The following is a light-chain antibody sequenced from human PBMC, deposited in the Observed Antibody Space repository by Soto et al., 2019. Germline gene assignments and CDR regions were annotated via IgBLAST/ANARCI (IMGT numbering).Light chain of an antibody. Sequence: QSALTQPPSASGSPGQSVTISCTGTSSDVGGYNYVSWYQQHPGKAPKLMIYEVSKRPAGVPDRCSGSKSGNTASLTVSGLQAEDEADYYCSSYAGSNGVVFGGGTKLTV. CDR2: EVS. V-gene: IGLV2-8*01. J-gene: IGLJ2*01. CDR3: SSYAGSNGVV. CDR1: SSDVGGYNY.